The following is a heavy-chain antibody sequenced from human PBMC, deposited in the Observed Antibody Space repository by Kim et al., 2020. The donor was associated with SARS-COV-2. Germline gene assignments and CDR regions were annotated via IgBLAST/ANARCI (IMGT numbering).Heavy chain of an antibody. CDR2: IYYSGST. CDR1: GGSISSYY. CDR3: AGGSSPGTFDI. J-gene: IGHJ3*02. V-gene: IGHV4-59*01. D-gene: IGHD3-10*01. Sequence: SETLSLTCTVSGGSISSYYWSWIRQPPGKGLEWIGYIYYSGSTNYNPSLKSRVTISVDTSKNQFSLKLSSVTAADTAVYYCAGGSSPGTFDIWGQGTMVTVSS.